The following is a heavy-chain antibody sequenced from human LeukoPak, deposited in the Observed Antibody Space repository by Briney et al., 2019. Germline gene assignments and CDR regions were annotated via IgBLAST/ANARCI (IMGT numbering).Heavy chain of an antibody. Sequence: ESLKISCKGSGYSFTSYWIGWVRQMPGKGLEWMGIIYPGDSDTRYGPSFQGQVTISADKSISTAYLQWNNLKASDTAMYYCARVSRYSGYEGDAFDIWGQGTTVTVSS. J-gene: IGHJ3*02. CDR1: GYSFTSYW. CDR2: IYPGDSDT. D-gene: IGHD5-12*01. CDR3: ARVSRYSGYEGDAFDI. V-gene: IGHV5-51*01.